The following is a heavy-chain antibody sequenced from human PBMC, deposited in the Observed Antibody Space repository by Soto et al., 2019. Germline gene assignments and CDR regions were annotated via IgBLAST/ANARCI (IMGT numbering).Heavy chain of an antibody. CDR3: AKDPTPRDFLFIHYFDS. D-gene: IGHD3-10*02. CDR2: ISGSGFST. V-gene: IGHV3-23*01. CDR1: GLTSGPYG. Sequence: GGSLRLSCSASGLTSGPYGRTWVRQAPGRGLEWVSTISGSGFSTHYAESVQGRFTISRDNSKNTMYLQMNSLRAEDTAVYYCAKDPTPRDFLFIHYFDSWGQGSLVTVYS. J-gene: IGHJ4*02.